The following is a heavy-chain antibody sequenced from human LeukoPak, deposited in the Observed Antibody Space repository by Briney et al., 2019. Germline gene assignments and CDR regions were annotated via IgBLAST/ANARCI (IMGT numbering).Heavy chain of an antibody. Sequence: GGSLRLSCAASGFTFSSHWMHWVRQAPGKGLVWVSRISSDGTNTNYADSVKGRFTISRDNTKNSVYLQMSSLRAEDTAVYYCAREVWGPEYWGQGTLVTVSS. CDR2: ISSDGTNT. J-gene: IGHJ4*02. CDR3: AREVWGPEY. V-gene: IGHV3-74*01. D-gene: IGHD1-14*01. CDR1: GFTFSSHW.